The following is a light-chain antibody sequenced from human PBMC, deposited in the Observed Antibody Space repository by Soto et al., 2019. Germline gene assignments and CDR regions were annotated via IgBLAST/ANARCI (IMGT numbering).Light chain of an antibody. CDR3: SSCTSSSLYV. Sequence: QSALTQPASVSGSPGQSITISCTGTSSDVGGYDYVSWYQHHPGKAPKLMIYDVSNRPSGVSNRFSGSKSGNTASLTISGLQAEDEADYYCSSCTSSSLYVFGTGTKVTV. CDR1: SSDVGGYDY. J-gene: IGLJ1*01. CDR2: DVS. V-gene: IGLV2-14*03.